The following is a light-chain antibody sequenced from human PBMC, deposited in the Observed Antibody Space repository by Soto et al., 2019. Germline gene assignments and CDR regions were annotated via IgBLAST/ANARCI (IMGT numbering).Light chain of an antibody. Sequence: EIMMTQSPGTLSVSAGEGATLSCTASQSVNLNLAWYQQKPGQPPRLLLYGASTRANGIPFRFRGSGSGTKLTLTIISLQSEDSVVYYCHQYNSWPRGTFGPGTKVEIK. J-gene: IGKJ3*01. CDR1: QSVNLN. V-gene: IGKV3-15*01. CDR3: HQYNSWPRGT. CDR2: GAS.